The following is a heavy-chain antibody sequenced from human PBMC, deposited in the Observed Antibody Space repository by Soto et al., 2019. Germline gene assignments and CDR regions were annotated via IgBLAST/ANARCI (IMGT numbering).Heavy chain of an antibody. J-gene: IGHJ4*02. D-gene: IGHD6-19*01. Sequence: PSETLSLTCTVSGGSISSYYWSWIRQPPGKGLEWIGYIYYSGSTNYNPSLKSRVTISVDTSKNQFSLKLSSVTAADTAVYYCARALTDAHSSGWYYFDYWGQGTLVTVSS. CDR2: IYYSGST. CDR3: ARALTDAHSSGWYYFDY. V-gene: IGHV4-59*08. CDR1: GGSISSYY.